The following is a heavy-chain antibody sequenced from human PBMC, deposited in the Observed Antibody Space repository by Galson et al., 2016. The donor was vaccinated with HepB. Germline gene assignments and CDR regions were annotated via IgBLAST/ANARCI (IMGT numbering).Heavy chain of an antibody. V-gene: IGHV3-23*01. Sequence: SLRLSCAASGFTFSSYDMTWVRQAPGRGLEWVSTSSGRGGRTHYTDSVKGRFTPSRDNSKNTLFLQMGSLRAEDTAVNYCAKDEWPAMSSIKGHWYFGLWGRGTLVTVSS. CDR1: GFTFSSYD. D-gene: IGHD5/OR15-5a*01. J-gene: IGHJ2*01. CDR2: SSGRGGRT. CDR3: AKDEWPAMSSIKGHWYFGL.